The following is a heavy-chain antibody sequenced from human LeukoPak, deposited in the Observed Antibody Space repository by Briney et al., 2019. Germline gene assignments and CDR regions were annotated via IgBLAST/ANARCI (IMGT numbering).Heavy chain of an antibody. Sequence: SETLSLTCTVSGGSISSSSYYWGWIRQPPGKGLEWIGSIYYSGSTYYNPSLKSRVTISVDTSKNQFSLKLSSVTAADAAVYYCARGITIFGVVIIQFFDYWGQGTLVTVSS. J-gene: IGHJ4*02. CDR2: IYYSGST. CDR3: ARGITIFGVVIIQFFDY. D-gene: IGHD3-3*01. CDR1: GGSISSSSYY. V-gene: IGHV4-39*01.